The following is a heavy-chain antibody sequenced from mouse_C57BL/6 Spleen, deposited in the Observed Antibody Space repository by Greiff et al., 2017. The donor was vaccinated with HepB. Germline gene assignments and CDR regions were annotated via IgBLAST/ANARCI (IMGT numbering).Heavy chain of an antibody. Sequence: QVQLQQSGAELVKPGASVKISCKASGYAFSSYWMNWVKQRPGKGLEWIGQIYPGDGDTNYNGKFKGKATLTADKSSSTAYMQLSSLTSEDSAVYFCAEGSSHYYAMDYWGQGTSVTVSS. V-gene: IGHV1-80*01. J-gene: IGHJ4*01. CDR1: GYAFSSYW. CDR3: AEGSSHYYAMDY. D-gene: IGHD1-1*01. CDR2: IYPGDGDT.